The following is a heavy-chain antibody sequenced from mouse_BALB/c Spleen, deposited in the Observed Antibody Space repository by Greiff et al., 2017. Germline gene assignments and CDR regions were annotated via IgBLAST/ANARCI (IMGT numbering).Heavy chain of an antibody. V-gene: IGHV1-4*01. Sequence: QVQLQQSGAELAKPGASVKLSCTASGYTFTSYTMYWVNQTPGQGLEWIGYINPSSGYTNYNQKFKDKTTLTADKSASTTYMQLSSLTSEDSAVYYCARGGGSSSGTRAMDYWGQGTSVTVSS. CDR1: GYTFTSYT. CDR3: ARGGGSSSGTRAMDY. D-gene: IGHD2-14*01. J-gene: IGHJ4*01. CDR2: INPSSGYT.